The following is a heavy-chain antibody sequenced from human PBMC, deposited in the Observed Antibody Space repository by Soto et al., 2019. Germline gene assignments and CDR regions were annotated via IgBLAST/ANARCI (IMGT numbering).Heavy chain of an antibody. J-gene: IGHJ4*02. V-gene: IGHV1-69*13. CDR1: GGTFSNYA. Sequence: ASVKVSCKASGGTFSNYAISWVRQAPGQGLEWMGGIIPIFGTTNYAQRFQGRVTITADESTSTAYKELSNLRSEDTAVYYCARVSSSWYKDYFDYWGQGTLVTVSS. CDR2: IIPIFGTT. CDR3: ARVSSSWYKDYFDY. D-gene: IGHD6-13*01.